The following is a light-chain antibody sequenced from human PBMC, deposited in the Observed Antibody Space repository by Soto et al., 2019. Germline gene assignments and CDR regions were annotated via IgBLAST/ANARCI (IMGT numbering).Light chain of an antibody. CDR1: QSISTS. CDR2: DAS. Sequence: DLQMTQSPSSLSASVGERVTITCRASQSISTSLCWFQQKPGRAPKLLISDASTLQSGVPSRFSGSGFWTDFTLTISSLQTEDFAADDGLQTYTVPRIFGQGNNLDIK. J-gene: IGKJ2*01. V-gene: IGKV1-39*01. CDR3: LQTYTVPRI.